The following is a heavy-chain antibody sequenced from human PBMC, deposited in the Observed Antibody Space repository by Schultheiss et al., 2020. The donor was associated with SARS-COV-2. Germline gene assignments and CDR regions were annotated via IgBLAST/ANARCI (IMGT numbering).Heavy chain of an antibody. J-gene: IGHJ6*02. CDR2: INSDGSST. Sequence: GGSLRLSCAASGFTFSSYAMSWVRQAPGKGLEWVSRINSDGSSTSYADSVKGRFTISRDNAKNTLYLQMNSLRAEDTAVYYCARVGRGTAPLYYGMDVWGQGTTVTVSS. D-gene: IGHD1-26*01. CDR1: GFTFSSYA. CDR3: ARVGRGTAPLYYGMDV. V-gene: IGHV3-74*01.